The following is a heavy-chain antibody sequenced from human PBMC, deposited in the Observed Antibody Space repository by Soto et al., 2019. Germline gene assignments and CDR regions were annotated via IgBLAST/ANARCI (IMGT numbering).Heavy chain of an antibody. CDR1: GDTFNFYS. V-gene: IGHV1-69*04. D-gene: IGHD3-10*01. J-gene: IGHJ4*02. CDR3: ATSYGSGYRAFDY. CDR2: VNPILSMS. Sequence: QVQLVQSGAEVKGPGSSVKVSCKASGDTFNFYSINWVRQAPGLGLEWMGRVNPILSMSNFAQRFQGRVTMDAENSTSTAYMELSGLRSEGSAIYYCATSYGSGYRAFDYWGQGALVTVSS.